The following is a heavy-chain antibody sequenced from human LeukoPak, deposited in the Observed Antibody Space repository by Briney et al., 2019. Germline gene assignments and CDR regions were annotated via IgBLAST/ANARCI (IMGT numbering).Heavy chain of an antibody. J-gene: IGHJ4*02. Sequence: SETLSLTCAVYGGSFSGYYWSWTRQPPGKGLEWIGEINHSGSTNYNPSLKSRVTISVDTSKNQFSLKLSSVTAADTAVYYCARIADYYDSSGYYPTFDYWGQGTLVTVSS. D-gene: IGHD3-22*01. CDR3: ARIADYYDSSGYYPTFDY. CDR2: INHSGST. V-gene: IGHV4-34*01. CDR1: GGSFSGYY.